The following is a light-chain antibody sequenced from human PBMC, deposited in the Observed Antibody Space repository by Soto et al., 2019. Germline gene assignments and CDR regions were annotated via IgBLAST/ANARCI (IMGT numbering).Light chain of an antibody. Sequence: IVMTQSPATLSVSPGERATLSCRASQSVSSNLAWYQQKPGQAPRLLIYGTSSRATGIPDRFSGSGSGTDFTLTISSLEPEDFAFYYCQQRNSWPLTFGGGTQLDIK. J-gene: IGKJ4*01. V-gene: IGKV3D-15*01. CDR3: QQRNSWPLT. CDR2: GTS. CDR1: QSVSSN.